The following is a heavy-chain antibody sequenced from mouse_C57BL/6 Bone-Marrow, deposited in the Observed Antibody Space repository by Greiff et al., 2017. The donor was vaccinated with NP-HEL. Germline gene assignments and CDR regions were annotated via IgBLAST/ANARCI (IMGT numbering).Heavy chain of an antibody. V-gene: IGHV14-4*01. CDR2: IDPENGDT. CDR1: GFNIKDDY. J-gene: IGHJ2*01. Sequence: EVQLQQSGAELVRPGASVKLSCTASGFNIKDDYMHWVKQRPEQGLEWIGWIDPENGDTEYASKFQGKATITADTSSNTAYLQLSSLTSEDTAVYYCTTGARAVDYFDYWCQGTTLTVSS. D-gene: IGHD1-1*01. CDR3: TTGARAVDYFDY.